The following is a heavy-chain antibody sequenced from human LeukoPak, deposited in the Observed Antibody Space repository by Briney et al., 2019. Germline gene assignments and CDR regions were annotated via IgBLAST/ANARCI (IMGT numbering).Heavy chain of an antibody. Sequence: SETLSLTCAVYGGSFSGYYWSWIRQPPGKGLEWIGEINHSGSTNYNPSLKSRVTISVDTSKNQFSLKLSSVTAADTAVYYCARQDVVATIVDYWGQGTLVTVSS. D-gene: IGHD5-12*01. J-gene: IGHJ4*02. CDR2: INHSGST. CDR1: GGSFSGYY. V-gene: IGHV4-34*01. CDR3: ARQDVVATIVDY.